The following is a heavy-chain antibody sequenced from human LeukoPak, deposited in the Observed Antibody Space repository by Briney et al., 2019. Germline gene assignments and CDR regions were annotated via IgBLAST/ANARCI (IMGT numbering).Heavy chain of an antibody. D-gene: IGHD6-13*01. CDR2: IYPGDSNT. J-gene: IGHJ5*02. Sequence: GESLKISCKGSGYSFTSYWIGWVRQMPGEDLEWMGIIYPGDSNTRYSPSFQGQVTISADKSISTAYLQWSSLKASDTAMYYCARSYSSSWAGFDPWGQGTLVTVSS. CDR3: ARSYSSSWAGFDP. CDR1: GYSFTSYW. V-gene: IGHV5-51*01.